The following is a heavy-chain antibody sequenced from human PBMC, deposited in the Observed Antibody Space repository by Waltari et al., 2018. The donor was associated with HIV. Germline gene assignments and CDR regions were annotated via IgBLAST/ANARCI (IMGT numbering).Heavy chain of an antibody. J-gene: IGHJ5*02. CDR3: ARVTGGVRGFDP. CDR2: IEYSGST. V-gene: IGHV4-59*01. CDR1: GGSISSYY. Sequence: QVQLQESGPGLVKPSETLSLTCTVSGGSISSYYWSWIRPPPGKGLEWIGYIEYSGSTNYNPSLKSRVTISVDTSKNQFSLKLSSVTAADTAVYYCARVTGGVRGFDPWGQGTLVTVSS. D-gene: IGHD1-1*01.